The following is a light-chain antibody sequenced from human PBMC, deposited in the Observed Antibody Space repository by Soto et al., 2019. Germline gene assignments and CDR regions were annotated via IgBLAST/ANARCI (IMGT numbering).Light chain of an antibody. Sequence: QAVVTQEPSLTVSPGGTVTLTCGSSTGAVTSGHYPYWFQQKPGQAPWTLIYDTSTKHSWTPARFSGSLLGGKAALTLSGAQPEDEAEYYCLLSYSGARVFGGGTKVTVL. CDR3: LLSYSGARV. V-gene: IGLV7-46*01. J-gene: IGLJ3*02. CDR2: DTS. CDR1: TGAVTSGHY.